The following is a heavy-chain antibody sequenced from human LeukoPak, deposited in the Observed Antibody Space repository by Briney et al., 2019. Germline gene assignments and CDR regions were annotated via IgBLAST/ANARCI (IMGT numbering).Heavy chain of an antibody. CDR3: ARGPLGRRSSSSDWFDP. CDR2: INPNNGGT. Sequence: GASVKVSCKASGYTFTGYYMHWVRQAPGQGLEWMGWINPNNGGTNYAQKFQGRVTMTRDTSISTAYMELSRLRSDDTAVYYCARGPLGRRSSSSDWFDPWGQGTLVTVFS. V-gene: IGHV1-2*02. D-gene: IGHD6-6*01. J-gene: IGHJ5*02. CDR1: GYTFTGYY.